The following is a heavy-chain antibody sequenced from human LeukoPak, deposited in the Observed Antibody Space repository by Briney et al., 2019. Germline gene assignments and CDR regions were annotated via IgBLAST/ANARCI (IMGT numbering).Heavy chain of an antibody. CDR3: ARVSIAARLNYYYGMDV. CDR2: IFPYSGDT. J-gene: IGHJ6*02. Sequence: ASVKVSCKASGYTFTAYYIHWVRQAPGQGLEWVGRIFPYSGDTDYAQNFQGRVTMTRDTSITTAYMELSSLGSDDTAVYYCARVSIAARLNYYYGMDVWGQGTTVTVSS. V-gene: IGHV1-2*06. D-gene: IGHD6-6*01. CDR1: GYTFTAYY.